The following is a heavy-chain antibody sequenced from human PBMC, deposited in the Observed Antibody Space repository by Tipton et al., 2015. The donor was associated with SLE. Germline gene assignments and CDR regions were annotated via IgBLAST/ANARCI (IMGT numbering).Heavy chain of an antibody. CDR1: GGSISSSAHY. Sequence: GLVKPSETLSLTCSVSGGSISSSAHYWGWIRQPPGMGLEWIGDVNQSGGTNYNPSLKSRVTISVDASNSQLSLKLFSVTAADTAVYYCARGGERDYWGQGTLATVSS. V-gene: IGHV4-39*07. J-gene: IGHJ4*02. CDR2: VNQSGGT. D-gene: IGHD2-21*01. CDR3: ARGGERDY.